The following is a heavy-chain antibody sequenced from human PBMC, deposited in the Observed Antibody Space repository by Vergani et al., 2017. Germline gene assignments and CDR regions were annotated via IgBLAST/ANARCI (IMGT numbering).Heavy chain of an antibody. D-gene: IGHD2-2*02. CDR2: INHSGST. J-gene: IGHJ6*03. V-gene: IGHV4-34*01. CDR3: ARLGSRAHYAYCSSTSCYRRGWYYYFLDV. CDR1: GGSLSGNY. Sequence: QVQLQQWGAGLLKPSETLSLTCAVYGGSLSGNYWSWIRQSPAKGLEWIGEINHSGSTNYNPSLKSRVSISVDTSKYQVYLKMTSVTAADTAVYFCARLGSRAHYAYCSSTSCYRRGWYYYFLDVWGEGTPVTVSS.